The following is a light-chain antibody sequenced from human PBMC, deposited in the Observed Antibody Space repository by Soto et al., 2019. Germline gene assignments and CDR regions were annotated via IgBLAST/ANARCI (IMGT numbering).Light chain of an antibody. J-gene: IGKJ5*01. CDR3: QQYGRLPIT. V-gene: IGKV3-20*01. CDR2: GAS. Sequence: EIVLWQSPGTLCLSPGERVTHSCRDSQSVGSTFLGWYQQKPGQSPRLLIYGASIRATGIPDRFSGSGSGTDFTLTISRLEPEDFAVYYCQQYGRLPITFGQGTRLEIK. CDR1: QSVGSTF.